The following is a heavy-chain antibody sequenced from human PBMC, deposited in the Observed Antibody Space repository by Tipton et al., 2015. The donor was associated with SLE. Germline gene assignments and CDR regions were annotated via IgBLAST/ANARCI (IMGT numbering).Heavy chain of an antibody. CDR1: YGSISGGDYY. CDR2: IYYTGHT. D-gene: IGHD3-10*01. Sequence: TLSLTCTVSYGSISGGDYYWSWIRQPPGKGLEWIGNIYYTGHTYYSPSLESRLTFSVDTSTNQFSLMLSSVSAADAAVYYCARGSGVSVRRFDSWGQGILVTVSS. V-gene: IGHV4-30-4*01. J-gene: IGHJ4*02. CDR3: ARGSGVSVRRFDS.